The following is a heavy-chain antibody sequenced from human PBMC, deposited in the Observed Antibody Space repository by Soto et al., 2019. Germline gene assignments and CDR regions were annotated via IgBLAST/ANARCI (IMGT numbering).Heavy chain of an antibody. V-gene: IGHV4-31*02. Sequence: HPGKGLEWIGYIYDSGSTYYNPSRKSRVTISGDPSKNQFSLKLSSVTAADTAVYYCASGALPREYHLLDVVREAFDIWGKGTMVT. CDR3: ASGALPREYHLLDVVREAFDI. CDR2: IYDSGST. J-gene: IGHJ3*02. D-gene: IGHD2-2*01.